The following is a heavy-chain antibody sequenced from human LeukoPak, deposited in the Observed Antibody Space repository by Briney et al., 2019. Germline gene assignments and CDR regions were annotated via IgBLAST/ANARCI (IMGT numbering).Heavy chain of an antibody. D-gene: IGHD1-26*01. CDR1: GGSFSGYY. CDR2: INHSGST. Sequence: SETLSLTCAVYGGSFSGYYWSWIRKPPGKGLEWIGEINHSGSTNYNPSLKSRVTISVDTSKNQFSLKLSSVTAADTAVYYCVRSKGGSHDYWGQGTLVTVSS. V-gene: IGHV4-34*01. CDR3: VRSKGGSHDY. J-gene: IGHJ4*02.